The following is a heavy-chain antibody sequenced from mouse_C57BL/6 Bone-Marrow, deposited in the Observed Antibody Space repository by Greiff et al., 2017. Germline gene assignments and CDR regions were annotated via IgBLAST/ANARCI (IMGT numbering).Heavy chain of an antibody. Sequence: QVQLKQSGAELVRPGTSVKVSCKASGYAFTNYLIEWVKQRPGPGLEWIGVINPGSGGTNYNEKFKGKATLTADKSSSTAYMQLSSLTSEDSAVYFCARSGDYDPAWFAYWGQGTLVTVSA. CDR3: ARSGDYDPAWFAY. CDR1: GYAFTNYL. V-gene: IGHV1-54*01. D-gene: IGHD2-4*01. J-gene: IGHJ3*01. CDR2: INPGSGGT.